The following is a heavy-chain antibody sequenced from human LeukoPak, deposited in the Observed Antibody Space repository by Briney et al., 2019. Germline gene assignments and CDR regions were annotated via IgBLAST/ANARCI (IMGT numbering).Heavy chain of an antibody. CDR3: ARGGGFRRGYLDY. V-gene: IGHV4-34*01. D-gene: IGHD4-23*01. J-gene: IGHJ4*02. CDR2: INHSGST. CDR1: GGSFSGYY. Sequence: SETLSLTCAVYGGSFSGYYWSWIRQPPGKGLEWIGEINHSGSTNYNPSLKSRVTISVDTSKNQFSLKLSSVTAADTAVYYCARGGGFRRGYLDYWGQGTLVTVSS.